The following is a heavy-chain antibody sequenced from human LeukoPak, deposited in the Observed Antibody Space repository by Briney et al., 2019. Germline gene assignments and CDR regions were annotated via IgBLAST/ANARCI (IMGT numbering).Heavy chain of an antibody. CDR2: INHSGST. CDR1: GGSFSGYY. V-gene: IGHV4-34*01. D-gene: IGHD3-22*01. Sequence: PSETLSLTCAVYGGSFSGYYWSWIRQPPGKGLEWIGEINHSGSTNYHPSLASRLTISVDTSKNQFSLNLTSVTAADTAVYYCARKKAVVEGRSYYNYYGMDVWGQGTTVTVSS. CDR3: ARKKAVVEGRSYYNYYGMDV. J-gene: IGHJ6*02.